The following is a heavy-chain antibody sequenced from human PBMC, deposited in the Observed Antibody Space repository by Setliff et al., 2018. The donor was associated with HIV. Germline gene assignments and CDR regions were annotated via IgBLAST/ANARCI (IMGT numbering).Heavy chain of an antibody. V-gene: IGHV1-69*06. CDR3: ARDQVSMVRAVRLVA. D-gene: IGHD3-10*01. Sequence: SVKVSCKASGGTFSSYSISWVRQAPGQGLEWMGRILPIFGTRDYAQKFQGRVTITADKSTSTAYMELRSLRSEDTAVYYCARDQVSMVRAVRLVAWGQGSLVNRLL. CDR1: GGTFSSYS. CDR2: ILPIFGTR. J-gene: IGHJ1*01.